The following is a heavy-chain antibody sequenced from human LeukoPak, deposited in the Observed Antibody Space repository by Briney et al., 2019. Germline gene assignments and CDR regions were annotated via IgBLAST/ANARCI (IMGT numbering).Heavy chain of an antibody. V-gene: IGHV4-30-4*01. CDR3: ARAPRPDGMDV. CDR2: IYYSGST. J-gene: IGHJ6*02. Sequence: PSETLSLTCTVSGGSISSGDYYWSWIRQPPGKGLEWIGYIYYSGSTYYNPSLKSRVTISVDTSKNQFSLELSSVTAADTAVYYCARAPRPDGMDVWGQGTTVTVSS. CDR1: GGSISSGDYY.